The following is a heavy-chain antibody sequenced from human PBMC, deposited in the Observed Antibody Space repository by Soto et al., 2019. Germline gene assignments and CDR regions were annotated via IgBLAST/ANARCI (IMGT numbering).Heavy chain of an antibody. CDR2: IWYDGSNK. J-gene: IGHJ6*02. CDR1: EFTFSNYA. V-gene: IGHV3-33*08. CDR3: ARGPYSNYEGYYYYGMAV. D-gene: IGHD4-4*01. Sequence: PGGSLRLSCSASEFTFSNYAMHWVRQAPGKGLEWVAVIWYDGSNKYYADSVKGRFTNSRDNSKNTLYLQMNSLRAEDTAVYYCARGPYSNYEGYYYYGMAVWGQGTTVTVSS.